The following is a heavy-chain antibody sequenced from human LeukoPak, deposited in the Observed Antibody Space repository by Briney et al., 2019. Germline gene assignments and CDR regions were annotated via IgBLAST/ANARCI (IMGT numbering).Heavy chain of an antibody. J-gene: IGHJ4*02. D-gene: IGHD1-26*01. Sequence: SQTLSLTCTVSGGSISSGDYYWSWLRQPPGTGLEWIGYIYYSGSTYYNPSLKSRVTISVDTSKNQFSLKLSSVTAADTAVYYCARALLGELRLDYWGQGTLVTVSS. CDR2: IYYSGST. CDR1: GGSISSGDYY. CDR3: ARALLGELRLDY. V-gene: IGHV4-30-4*01.